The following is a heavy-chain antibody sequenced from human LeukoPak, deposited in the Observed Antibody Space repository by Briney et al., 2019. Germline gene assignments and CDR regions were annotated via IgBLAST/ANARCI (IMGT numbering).Heavy chain of an antibody. CDR1: GFTFSSYE. CDR2: MSSSGTTI. Sequence: GGSLRLSCAASGFTFSSYEVIWVRQAPGKGLEWVSYMSSSGTTIHYVDSVKSRFRNSRDNAKNTVYLEMNSLRSEDTAVYYCARSLIPLGMDVWGQGTTVTVSS. J-gene: IGHJ6*02. CDR3: ARSLIPLGMDV. D-gene: IGHD2-21*01. V-gene: IGHV3-48*03.